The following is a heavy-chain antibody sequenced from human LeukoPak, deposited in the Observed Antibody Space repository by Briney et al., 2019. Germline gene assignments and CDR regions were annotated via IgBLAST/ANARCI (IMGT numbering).Heavy chain of an antibody. D-gene: IGHD2/OR15-2a*01. CDR2: ISAYNGNT. CDR3: ARGFLGSNYLGY. Sequence: ASVKVSCKASGYTFTSYAMNWVRQAPGQGLEWMGWISAYNGNTNYAQKLQGRVTMTTDTSTSTAYMELRSLRSDDTAVYYCARGFLGSNYLGYWGQGTLVTVSS. J-gene: IGHJ4*02. V-gene: IGHV1-18*01. CDR1: GYTFTSYA.